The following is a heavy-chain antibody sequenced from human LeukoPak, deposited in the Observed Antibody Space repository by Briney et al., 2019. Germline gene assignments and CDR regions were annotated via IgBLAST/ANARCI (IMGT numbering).Heavy chain of an antibody. CDR3: AKASTFGELNRPFDY. D-gene: IGHD3-10*01. CDR1: GFTFSSDA. V-gene: IGHV3-23*01. J-gene: IGHJ4*02. CDR2: ISGGGGTT. Sequence: GGSLRLSCAASGFTFSSDAMNWVRQAPGKGLEWVSVISGGGGTTYYSDSVKGRFTTSRDNSKNTLYLQMNSLRAEDTAIYYCAKASTFGELNRPFDYWGQGTPVTVS.